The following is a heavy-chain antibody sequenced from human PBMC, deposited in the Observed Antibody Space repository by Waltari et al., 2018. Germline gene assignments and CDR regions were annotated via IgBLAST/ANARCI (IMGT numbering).Heavy chain of an antibody. D-gene: IGHD1-1*01. J-gene: IGHJ6*02. CDR2: ISTDASDT. CDR3: ARVSRRTYRSPVPGRHYYYGMDV. Sequence: EEQLVESGGGLVQPGDSLRLSCAASGSTFSSFWMNWVRQAPGQGPLWVSRISTDASDTTYADSVKGRFTISRDNARNTLYLQMNRLRAEDTAVYFCARVSRRTYRSPVPGRHYYYGMDVWGQGTTVTVSS. V-gene: IGHV3-74*03. CDR1: GSTFSSFW.